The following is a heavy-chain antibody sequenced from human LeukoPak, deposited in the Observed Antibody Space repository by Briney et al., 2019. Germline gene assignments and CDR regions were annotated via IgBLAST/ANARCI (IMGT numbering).Heavy chain of an antibody. D-gene: IGHD2-2*01. Sequence: ASVKVSCKASGYTFTSYGISWVRQAPGQGLEWMGWISAYNGNTNYAQKLQGRVTMTTDTSTSTAYMELRSLRSDDTAVYYCARDMLGGYCSSTSCYAGGYWGQGTLVTVSS. CDR2: ISAYNGNT. CDR3: ARDMLGGYCSSTSCYAGGY. V-gene: IGHV1-18*01. J-gene: IGHJ4*02. CDR1: GYTFTSYG.